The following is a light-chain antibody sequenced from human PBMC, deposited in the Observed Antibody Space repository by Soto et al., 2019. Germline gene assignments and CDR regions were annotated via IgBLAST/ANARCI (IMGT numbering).Light chain of an antibody. CDR1: RSNIGKNY. Sequence: QSVLTQPPSVSAAPGQKVTISCSGSRSNIGKNYVSWYQQLPGTAPKLLIYDNNERPSGIPDRFSGSKSGTSATLGITGLQTGDEADYYCGTWDSSLSAGVFGGGTKVTVL. V-gene: IGLV1-51*01. J-gene: IGLJ3*02. CDR2: DNN. CDR3: GTWDSSLSAGV.